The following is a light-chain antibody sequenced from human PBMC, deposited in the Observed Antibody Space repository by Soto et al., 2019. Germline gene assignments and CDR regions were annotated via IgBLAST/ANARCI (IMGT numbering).Light chain of an antibody. J-gene: IGKJ5*01. Sequence: EVVMIQSPPTLAVSPRRGDTLACRIIQTVSSNYLAWYQQKPGQAPRLLIYDASNRATGIPARFSGSGSGTDFTLTISSLEPEGFAVYHCQQRSNWAPITDGQGTRLEI. CDR1: QTVSSNY. V-gene: IGKV3-11*01. CDR2: DAS. CDR3: QQRSNWAPIT.